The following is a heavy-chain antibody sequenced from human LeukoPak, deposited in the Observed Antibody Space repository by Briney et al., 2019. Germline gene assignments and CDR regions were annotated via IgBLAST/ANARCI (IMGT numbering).Heavy chain of an antibody. CDR1: GYTFTSYA. CDR3: ARSEAAAGNFGYFDY. J-gene: IGHJ4*02. V-gene: IGHV1-3*01. Sequence: ASVKVSCKASGYTFTSYAMHWVRQAPGQRLEWMGWINAGNGNTKYSQKFQGRVTITRDTSASTAYMELSSPRSEDTAVYYCARSEAAAGNFGYFDYWGQGTLVTVSS. CDR2: INAGNGNT. D-gene: IGHD6-13*01.